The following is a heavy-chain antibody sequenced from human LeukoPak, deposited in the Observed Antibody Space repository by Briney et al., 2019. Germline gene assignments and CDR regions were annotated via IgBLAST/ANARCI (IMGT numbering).Heavy chain of an antibody. CDR3: ARVDDCSGCYDY. J-gene: IGHJ4*02. Sequence: GGSLRLSCAASGFTFSSYWMSWVRQAPGKGLEWVANIKQDGSETCYVDSVKGRFTISRDNAKNLLYLEMNSLRAEDTALYYCARVDDCSGCYDYCCQGTLVTVSS. CDR1: GFTFSSYW. V-gene: IGHV3-7*01. CDR2: IKQDGSET. D-gene: IGHD4/OR15-4a*01.